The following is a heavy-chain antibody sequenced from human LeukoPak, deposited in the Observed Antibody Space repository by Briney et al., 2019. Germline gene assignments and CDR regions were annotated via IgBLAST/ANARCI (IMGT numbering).Heavy chain of an antibody. Sequence: SETLSLTCTVSGGSISSSSYYWGWIRQPPGKGLEWIGSIYYSGSTYYNPSLKSRVTISVDTSKNQFSLKLSSVTAADTAVYYCAKLRGWYSRKRPLYNWFDPWGQGTLVTVSS. CDR3: AKLRGWYSRKRPLYNWFDP. J-gene: IGHJ5*02. CDR2: IYYSGST. CDR1: GGSISSSSYY. D-gene: IGHD6-19*01. V-gene: IGHV4-39*01.